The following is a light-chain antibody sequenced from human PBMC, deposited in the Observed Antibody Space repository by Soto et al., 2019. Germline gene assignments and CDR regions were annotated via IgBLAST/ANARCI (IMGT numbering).Light chain of an antibody. Sequence: QSVLTQPPSVSAAPGQTVTISCSGSNSNIGNNYVSWYQQLPGTAPKLLIYENNKRPSGIPDRFSGSKSGTSATLGITGLQTGDEADYHCGTWDSSLSAGVFGGGTKLTVL. CDR3: GTWDSSLSAGV. V-gene: IGLV1-51*02. CDR2: ENN. J-gene: IGLJ3*02. CDR1: NSNIGNNY.